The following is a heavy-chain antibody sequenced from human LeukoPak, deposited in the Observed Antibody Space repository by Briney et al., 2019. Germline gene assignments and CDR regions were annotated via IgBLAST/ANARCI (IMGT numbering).Heavy chain of an antibody. J-gene: IGHJ4*02. CDR2: ISGSGGST. D-gene: IGHD2-2*01. Sequence: GGSLRLSCAAPGFTFSSYAMSWVRQAPWKGLEWVSAISGSGGSTYYADSVKGRFTISRDNSKNTLYLQMNSLRAEDTAVYYCAKDRKYCSSTSCPYYFDYWGQGTLVTVSS. V-gene: IGHV3-23*01. CDR3: AKDRKYCSSTSCPYYFDY. CDR1: GFTFSSYA.